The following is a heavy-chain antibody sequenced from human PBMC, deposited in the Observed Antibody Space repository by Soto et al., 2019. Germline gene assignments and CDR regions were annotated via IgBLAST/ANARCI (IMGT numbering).Heavy chain of an antibody. Sequence: EVQLLESGGGLVQPGGXXXXXXXXXXXXFSSYAXSWVRQAPGKGLEWVSAISGSGGSTYYADSVKGRFTISRDNTNNTLNTQKNSLRTEDTAVYYGSKAPIGRATSPWDYWXQGTLVTVSS. CDR3: SKAPIGRATSPWDY. V-gene: IGHV3-23*01. J-gene: IGHJ4*02. CDR1: XXXFSSYA. CDR2: ISGSGGST. D-gene: IGHD1-26*01.